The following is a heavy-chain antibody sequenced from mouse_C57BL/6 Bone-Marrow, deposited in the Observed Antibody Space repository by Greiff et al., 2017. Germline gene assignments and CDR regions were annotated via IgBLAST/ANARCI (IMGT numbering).Heavy chain of an antibody. CDR2: INPNYGTT. J-gene: IGHJ4*01. V-gene: IGHV1-39*01. CDR3: SRGYDYDYAMDY. Sequence: EVQLQQSGPELVKPGASVQISCKASGYSFTDYNMNWVKQSNGKSLEWIGVINPNYGTTSYNQNFKGKATLTVDQSSSTAYMQLNSLTSEDSAVYYGSRGYDYDYAMDYWGQGTSVTVSS. CDR1: GYSFTDYN. D-gene: IGHD2-4*01.